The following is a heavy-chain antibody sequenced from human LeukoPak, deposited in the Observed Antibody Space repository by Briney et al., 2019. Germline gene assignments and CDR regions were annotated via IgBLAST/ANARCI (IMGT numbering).Heavy chain of an antibody. CDR2: ISGSGGST. D-gene: IGHD3-10*01. J-gene: IGHJ4*02. Sequence: ETLSLTCTVSGGSISSSSYYWGWIRQPPGKGLEWVSAISGSGGSTYYADSVKGRFTISRDNSKNTLYLQMNSLRVEDTAVYYCAKDRGIISDYWGQGTLVTVSS. V-gene: IGHV3-23*01. CDR3: AKDRGIISDY. CDR1: GGSISSSSYY.